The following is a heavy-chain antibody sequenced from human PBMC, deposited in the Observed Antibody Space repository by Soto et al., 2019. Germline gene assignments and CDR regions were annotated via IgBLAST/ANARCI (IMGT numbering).Heavy chain of an antibody. Sequence: QVQLVQSGAEVKKPGASVKVSCKASGYTFTSYAMHWVRQAPGQRLEWMGWINAGNGNTKYSQKFQGRVTITRDTSASTAYMELSSLRSDDTAVYYCAREVVVPPAAMGWFDPWGQGTLVTVSS. J-gene: IGHJ5*02. V-gene: IGHV1-3*01. CDR2: INAGNGNT. CDR1: GYTFTSYA. D-gene: IGHD2-2*01. CDR3: AREVVVPPAAMGWFDP.